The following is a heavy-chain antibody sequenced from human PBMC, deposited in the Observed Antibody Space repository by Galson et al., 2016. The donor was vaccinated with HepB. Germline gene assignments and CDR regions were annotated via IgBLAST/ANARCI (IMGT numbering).Heavy chain of an antibody. Sequence: SETLSLTCIVSGGSISSSLYFWGWVRQPPGKGLEWIGSLYYNGSTYYNASLNSRVTISVDTSKNHFSLRLTSVTAAETAIYYCARHGSGGGYFSPYDYWGQGILVTVS. CDR3: ARHGSGGGYFSPYDY. CDR1: GGSISSSLYF. V-gene: IGHV4-39*01. D-gene: IGHD2-15*01. J-gene: IGHJ4*02. CDR2: LYYNGST.